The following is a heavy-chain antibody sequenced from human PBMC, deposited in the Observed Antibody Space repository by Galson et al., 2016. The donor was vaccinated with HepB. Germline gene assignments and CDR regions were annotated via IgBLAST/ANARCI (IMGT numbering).Heavy chain of an antibody. J-gene: IGHJ4*02. CDR3: GSVFEY. CDR2: INNDGSRT. CDR1: GFTFTNYW. Sequence: SLRLSCAASGFTFTNYWMHWVRQAPGKGLVWVSGINNDGSRTFYADAVKGRFTISRDNAKNTLYLQMNSLRAEDTAVYYCGSVFEYWGQGTLVAVSS. V-gene: IGHV3-74*01. D-gene: IGHD3-10*01.